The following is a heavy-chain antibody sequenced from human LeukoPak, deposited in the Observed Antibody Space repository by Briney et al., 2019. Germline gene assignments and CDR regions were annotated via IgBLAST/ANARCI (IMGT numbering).Heavy chain of an antibody. D-gene: IGHD2-15*01. Sequence: PGGSLRLSCAASGFTFSGSAMHWVRQASGKGLEWVGRIRSKANSYAAAYAASVKGRFTISRDDSKNTAYLQMNSLKTEDTAVYYCTRQARIYYFDDWGQGTLVTVSS. CDR3: TRQARIYYFDD. CDR2: IRSKANSYAA. J-gene: IGHJ4*02. V-gene: IGHV3-73*01. CDR1: GFTFSGSA.